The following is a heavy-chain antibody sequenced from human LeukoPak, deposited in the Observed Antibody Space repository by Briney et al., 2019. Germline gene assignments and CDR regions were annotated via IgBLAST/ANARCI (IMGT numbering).Heavy chain of an antibody. CDR3: ARGGRYCSGGSCYSAGWFDP. Sequence: GGSLRLSCAASGFTFSSYSMNWVRQAPGKGLEWVSSISSSSSYIYYADSVKGRFTISRDNAKNSLYLQMNSLRAEDTAVYYCARGGRYCSGGSCYSAGWFDPWGQRTLVTVSS. V-gene: IGHV3-21*01. J-gene: IGHJ5*02. D-gene: IGHD2-15*01. CDR1: GFTFSSYS. CDR2: ISSSSSYI.